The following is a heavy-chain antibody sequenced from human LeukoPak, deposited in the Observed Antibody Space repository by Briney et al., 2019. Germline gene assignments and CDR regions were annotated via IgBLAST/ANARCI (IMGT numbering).Heavy chain of an antibody. V-gene: IGHV4-31*03. CDR3: ATTCYYDSSGYYYAGAFDI. Sequence: SQTLSLTCTVSGGSISSGGYYWSWIRQHPGKGLEWIGHIYYSGSTYYNPSLKSRVTISVDTSKNQFSLKLSSVTAADTAVYYCATTCYYDSSGYYYAGAFDIWGQGTMVTVSS. CDR2: IYYSGST. CDR1: GGSISSGGYY. D-gene: IGHD3-22*01. J-gene: IGHJ3*02.